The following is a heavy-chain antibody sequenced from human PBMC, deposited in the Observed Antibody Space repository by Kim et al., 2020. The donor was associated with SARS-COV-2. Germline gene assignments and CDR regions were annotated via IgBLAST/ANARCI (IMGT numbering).Heavy chain of an antibody. CDR3: AKDHDSSNYFFYFDY. D-gene: IGHD3-22*01. V-gene: IGHV3-23*01. Sequence: GSVLGRFTITRDNSKNMLYLQMNSLKAEDTAVYYCAKDHDSSNYFFYFDYWGQGTLVTVSS. J-gene: IGHJ4*02.